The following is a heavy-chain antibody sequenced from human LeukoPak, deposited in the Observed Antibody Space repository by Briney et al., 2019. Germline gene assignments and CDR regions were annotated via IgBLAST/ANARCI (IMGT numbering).Heavy chain of an antibody. CDR2: ISYDGSNK. J-gene: IGHJ4*02. CDR1: GFTFSSYA. Sequence: GGSLRRSCAASGFTFSSYAMHWVRQAPGKGLEWVAVISYDGSNKYYADSVKGRFTISRDNSKNTLYLQMNSLRAEDTAVYYCARPARWGQGTLVTVSS. CDR3: ARPAR. V-gene: IGHV3-30*04.